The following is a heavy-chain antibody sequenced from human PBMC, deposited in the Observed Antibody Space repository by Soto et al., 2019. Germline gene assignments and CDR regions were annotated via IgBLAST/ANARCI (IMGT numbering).Heavy chain of an antibody. D-gene: IGHD3-3*01. Sequence: GESLKISCKGSGYSFTSYWISWVRQMPGKGLEWMGRIDPSDSYTNYSPSFQGHVTISADKSISTAYLQWSSLKASDTAMCYCARVVTIFGEQGYCMDVWGQGTTVTVSS. CDR2: IDPSDSYT. J-gene: IGHJ6*02. CDR1: GYSFTSYW. CDR3: ARVVTIFGEQGYCMDV. V-gene: IGHV5-10-1*01.